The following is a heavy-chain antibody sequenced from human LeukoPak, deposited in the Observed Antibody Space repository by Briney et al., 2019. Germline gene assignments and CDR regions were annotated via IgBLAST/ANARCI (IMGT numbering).Heavy chain of an antibody. CDR2: ISSSSNTI. CDR1: GFTFSSYS. J-gene: IGHJ4*02. D-gene: IGHD2-21*02. V-gene: IGHV3-48*02. Sequence: GGSLRLSCAASGFTFSSYSMNWVRHAPGKGLEWVSYISSSSNTIYYADSVKGRFTISRDNAKNSLFLQMNSLRDEDTSVYYCARAVTVVTRGGLVFDYWGQGTLVTVSS. CDR3: ARAVTVVTRGGLVFDY.